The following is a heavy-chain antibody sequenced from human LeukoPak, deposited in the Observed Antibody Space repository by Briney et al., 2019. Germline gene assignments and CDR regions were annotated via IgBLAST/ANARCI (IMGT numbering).Heavy chain of an antibody. D-gene: IGHD3-10*01. Sequence: SETLSLTCTVSGYSISSGYYWGWIRQPPGKGLGWIGSIYHSGSTYYNPSLKSRVTISVDTPKNQFSLKLSSVTAADTAVYYCARVSLLWFGELSRNWFDPWGQGTLVTVSS. CDR2: IYHSGST. V-gene: IGHV4-38-2*02. CDR1: GYSISSGYY. CDR3: ARVSLLWFGELSRNWFDP. J-gene: IGHJ5*02.